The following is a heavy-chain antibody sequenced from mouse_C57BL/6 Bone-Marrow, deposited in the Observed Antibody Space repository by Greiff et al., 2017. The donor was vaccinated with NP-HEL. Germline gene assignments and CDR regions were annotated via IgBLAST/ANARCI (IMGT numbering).Heavy chain of an antibody. CDR2: IDPENGDT. Sequence: VQLQQSGAELVRPGASVKLSCTASGFNIKDDYMHWVKQRPEQGLEWIGWIDPENGDTEYASKFQGKATIPADTSSNPAYLQLSSLTSEDTAVYYCTRLYYGYDDPWLDYWGQGTSVTVSA. J-gene: IGHJ4*01. CDR1: GFNIKDDY. V-gene: IGHV14-4*01. D-gene: IGHD2-2*01. CDR3: TRLYYGYDDPWLDY.